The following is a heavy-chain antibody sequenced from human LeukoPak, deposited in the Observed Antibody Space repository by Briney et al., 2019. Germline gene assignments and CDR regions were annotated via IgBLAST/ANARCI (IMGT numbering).Heavy chain of an antibody. V-gene: IGHV4-34*01. Sequence: SETLSLTCAVYGGSFSGYYWSWIRQPPGKGLEWIGEINHSGSTNYNPSLKSRVTISVDTSKNQFSLKLSSVTVADTAVYYCARRPLYSYGPNDYWGQGTLVTVSS. CDR2: INHSGST. CDR1: GGSFSGYY. D-gene: IGHD5-18*01. CDR3: ARRPLYSYGPNDY. J-gene: IGHJ4*02.